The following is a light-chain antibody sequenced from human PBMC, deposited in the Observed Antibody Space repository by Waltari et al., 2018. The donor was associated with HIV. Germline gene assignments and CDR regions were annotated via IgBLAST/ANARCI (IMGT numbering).Light chain of an antibody. CDR3: QQYAKWPWT. V-gene: IGKV3D-15*01. CDR1: QSVDTD. J-gene: IGKJ1*01. CDR2: DAS. Sequence: LVMTQSPVTLSVSPGERVTLSCRASQSVDTDLAWYRREPRQAPRLLVYDASTRATGISETFTASGSSTEFTLTISSLQPEDFAVYYCQQYAKWPWTFGLGTRVEVK.